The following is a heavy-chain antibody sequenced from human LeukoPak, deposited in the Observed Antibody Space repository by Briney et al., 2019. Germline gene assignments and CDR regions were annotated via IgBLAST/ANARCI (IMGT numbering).Heavy chain of an antibody. CDR2: INHSGRT. J-gene: IGHJ4*02. Sequence: PSETLSLTCAVYGGSFSGYYWNWIRQPPGKGLEWIGEINHSGRTNYXXSLKXRVTISVDTSKKQFSLKLSSVTAADTAVYYCAXXXVPAAXXXXFDYWGQGTLVTVSS. CDR1: GGSFSGYY. V-gene: IGHV4-34*01. D-gene: IGHD2-2*01. CDR3: AXXXVPAAXXXXFDY.